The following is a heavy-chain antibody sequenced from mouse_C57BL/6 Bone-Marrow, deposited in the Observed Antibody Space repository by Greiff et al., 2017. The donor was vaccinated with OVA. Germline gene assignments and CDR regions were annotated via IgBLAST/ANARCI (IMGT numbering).Heavy chain of an antibody. J-gene: IGHJ4*01. CDR2: ISDGGSYT. Sequence: EVMLVESGGGLVKPGGSLKLSCAASGFTFSSYAMSWVRQTPEKRLEWVATISDGGSYTYYPDNVKGRFTISRDNAKNNLYLQMSHLKSEDTAMYYCARERLRRDGGDYWGQGTSVTVSS. CDR1: GFTFSSYA. CDR3: ARERLRRDGGDY. D-gene: IGHD2-4*01. V-gene: IGHV5-4*01.